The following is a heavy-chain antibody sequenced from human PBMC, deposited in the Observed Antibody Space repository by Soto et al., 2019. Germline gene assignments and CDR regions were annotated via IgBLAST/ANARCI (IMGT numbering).Heavy chain of an antibody. CDR3: ARGIATGQLDP. Sequence: ASVKVSCKVSGYTLTELSMNWVRQAPGQRLEWMGWINPDNGNTKSSQKFQDRVIITRDTSASTAYMDLSSLRSEDTAVYYCARGIATGQLDPWGQGTLVTVSS. J-gene: IGHJ5*02. CDR1: GYTLTELS. V-gene: IGHV1-3*01. D-gene: IGHD2-15*01. CDR2: INPDNGNT.